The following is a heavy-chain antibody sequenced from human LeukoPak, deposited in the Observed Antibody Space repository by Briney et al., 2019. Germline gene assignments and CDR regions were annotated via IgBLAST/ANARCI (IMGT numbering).Heavy chain of an antibody. D-gene: IGHD4-17*01. CDR2: IYYSGST. Sequence: SETLSLTCTVSGGSSSSGGYYWSWIRQHPGKGLEWIGYIYYSGSTYYNPSLKSRVTISVDTSKNQFSLKLSSVTAADTAVYYCARESTVTTMWTAFDIWGQGTMVTVSS. CDR1: GGSSSSGGYY. J-gene: IGHJ3*02. CDR3: ARESTVTTMWTAFDI. V-gene: IGHV4-31*03.